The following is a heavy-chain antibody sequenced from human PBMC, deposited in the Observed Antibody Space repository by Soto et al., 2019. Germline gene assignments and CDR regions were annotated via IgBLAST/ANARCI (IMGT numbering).Heavy chain of an antibody. Sequence: SETLSLTCTVTGGSTSSYYWSWLRQPPGKGLEWIGYNSYSGSTDYNPSLKSRVTISVDTSKNQFSLRLTSVSAADTAVYYCARGPGIAAAESYYYYGMDVWGQGTTVTVSS. CDR2: NSYSGST. CDR3: ARGPGIAAAESYYYYGMDV. CDR1: GGSTSSYY. J-gene: IGHJ6*02. V-gene: IGHV4-59*01. D-gene: IGHD6-25*01.